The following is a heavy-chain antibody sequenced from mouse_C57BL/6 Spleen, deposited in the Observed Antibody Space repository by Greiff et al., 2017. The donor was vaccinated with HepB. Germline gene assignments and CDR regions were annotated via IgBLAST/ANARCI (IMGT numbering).Heavy chain of an antibody. V-gene: IGHV1-7*01. J-gene: IGHJ4*01. CDR2: INPSSGYT. Sequence: QVQLQQSGAELAKPGASVKLSCKASGYTFTSYWMHWVKQRPGQGLEWIGYINPSSGYTKYNQKFKDKATLTADKSSSTAYMQLSSLTYEDSAVYYCAREDDGYSYAMDHWGQGTSVTVSS. D-gene: IGHD2-3*01. CDR3: AREDDGYSYAMDH. CDR1: GYTFTSYW.